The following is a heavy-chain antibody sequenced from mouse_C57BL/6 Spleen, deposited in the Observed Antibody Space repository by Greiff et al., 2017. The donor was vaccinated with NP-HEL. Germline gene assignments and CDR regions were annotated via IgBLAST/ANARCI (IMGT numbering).Heavy chain of an antibody. CDR3: TRDYYGSSIPYWYFDV. CDR1: GFTFSDAW. V-gene: IGHV6-6*01. J-gene: IGHJ1*03. D-gene: IGHD1-1*01. Sequence: EVMLVESGGGLVQPGGSMKLSCAASGFTFSDAWMDWVRQSPEKGLEWVAEIRNKANNHATYYAESVKGRFTISRDDSKSSVYLQTNSLRAEDTGIYYCTRDYYGSSIPYWYFDVWGTGTTVTVSS. CDR2: IRNKANNHAT.